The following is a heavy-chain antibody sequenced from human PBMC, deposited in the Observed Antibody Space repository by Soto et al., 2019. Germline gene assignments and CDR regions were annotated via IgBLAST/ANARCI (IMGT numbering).Heavy chain of an antibody. D-gene: IGHD6-19*01. Sequence: QVQPVESGGGLVKPGGSLRLSCAASGFTFSDYYMSWIRQAPGKGLEWVSYISSSGTTIYYADSVKGRFTISRDNAKNSLYLQMNSLRAEDTAVYYCAKTIITVAAGWFDPWGQGTLVTVSS. CDR3: AKTIITVAAGWFDP. J-gene: IGHJ5*02. V-gene: IGHV3-11*01. CDR1: GFTFSDYY. CDR2: ISSSGTTI.